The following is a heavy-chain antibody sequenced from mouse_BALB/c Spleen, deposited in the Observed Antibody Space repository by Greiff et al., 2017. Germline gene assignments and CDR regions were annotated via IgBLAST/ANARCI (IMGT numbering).Heavy chain of an antibody. J-gene: IGHJ2*01. D-gene: IGHD2-14*01. CDR1: GYTFTSYW. V-gene: IGHV1S81*02. Sequence: QVHVKQPGAELVKPGASVKLSCKASGYTFTSYWMHWVKQRPGQGLEWIGEINPSNGRTNYNEKFKSKATLTVDKSSSTAYMQLSSLTSEDSAVYYCARNYRYEDYWGQGTTLTVSS. CDR2: INPSNGRT. CDR3: ARNYRYEDY.